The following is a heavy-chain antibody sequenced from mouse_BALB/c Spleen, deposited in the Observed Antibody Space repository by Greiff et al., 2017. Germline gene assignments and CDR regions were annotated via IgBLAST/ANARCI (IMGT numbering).Heavy chain of an antibody. CDR2: IYPGDGST. J-gene: IGHJ1*01. CDR1: GFTFTSYY. CDR3: ARDNGASCWYFDY. V-gene: IGHV1S56*01. D-gene: IGHD6-1*01. Sequence: VQLQQSGPELVKPGASVKISCTASGFTFTSYYMHWVKQRPGQGLEWIGWIYPGDGSTKYNEKVKGKTTLTVDKSSSTAYMLLSSLTSEDSAIYFCARDNGASCWYFDYWGEGTTVTVSS.